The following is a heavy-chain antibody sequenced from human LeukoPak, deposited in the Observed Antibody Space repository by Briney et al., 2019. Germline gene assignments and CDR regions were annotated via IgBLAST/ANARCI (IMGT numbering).Heavy chain of an antibody. Sequence: TGGSLRLSCAVSGFPFSFYEMNWVRQAPGKGLEWVSNIGSSGTTIYYADSVKGRFSISRDNAKSSLYLQMNSLRVEDTAVYYCALLAVASDFDYWGQGALVTVSS. CDR2: IGSSGTTI. CDR1: GFPFSFYE. V-gene: IGHV3-48*03. J-gene: IGHJ4*02. CDR3: ALLAVASDFDY. D-gene: IGHD6-19*01.